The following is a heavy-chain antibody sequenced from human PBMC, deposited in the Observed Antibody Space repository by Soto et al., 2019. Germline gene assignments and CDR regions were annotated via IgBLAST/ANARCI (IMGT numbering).Heavy chain of an antibody. Sequence: EVQLLESGGGLVQPGGSLRLSCAASGFTFSSYAMSWVRQAPGKGLEWVSAISGSGGSTYYADSVKCRFTISRDNSKNTLYLQMNSLRAEDTAVYYCAKQGVLRFLEWLQNELDYWGQGTPVTVSS. CDR2: ISGSGGST. V-gene: IGHV3-23*01. D-gene: IGHD3-3*01. J-gene: IGHJ4*02. CDR1: GFTFSSYA. CDR3: AKQGVLRFLEWLQNELDY.